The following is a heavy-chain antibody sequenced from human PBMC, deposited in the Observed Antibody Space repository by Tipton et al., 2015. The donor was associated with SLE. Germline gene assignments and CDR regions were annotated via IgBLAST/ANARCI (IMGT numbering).Heavy chain of an antibody. V-gene: IGHV4-31*03. CDR2: IFDSGTT. J-gene: IGHJ6*02. Sequence: TLSLTCTVSGGSNSSGGYYWSWIRQHPGKGLEWIGYIFDSGTTYYNPSLNGRLTISLHMSKKQFSLNLSSVTAADTAVYYCASSSAYYYGVDVWGQGTTVTVSS. D-gene: IGHD3-10*01. CDR1: GGSNSSGGYY. CDR3: ASSSAYYYGVDV.